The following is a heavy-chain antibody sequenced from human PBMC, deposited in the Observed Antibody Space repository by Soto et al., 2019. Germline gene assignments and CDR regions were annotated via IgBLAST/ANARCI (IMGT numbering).Heavy chain of an antibody. V-gene: IGHV3-23*01. CDR1: GFTFSVYA. CDR3: AKALYGGFTY. D-gene: IGHD3-10*01. CDR2: ISGSGDST. J-gene: IGHJ4*02. Sequence: EVRLLESGGGLVQAGGSLRLSCAASGFTFSVYAMSWVRQAPGKGLEWVSGISGSGDSTHYADSVKGRFIVSRDNSKSMLYLQTNSLRAEDTAIYYCAKALYGGFTYWGQGTLVTVSS.